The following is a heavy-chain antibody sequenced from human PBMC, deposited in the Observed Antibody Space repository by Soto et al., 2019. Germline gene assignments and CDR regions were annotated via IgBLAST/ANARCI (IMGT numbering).Heavy chain of an antibody. CDR1: GYTFTSYD. CDR2: MNPNSGNT. CDR3: AGGPGRTVVTLDI. V-gene: IGHV1-8*01. J-gene: IGHJ3*02. Sequence: QVQLVQSGAEVKKPGASVKVSCKASGYTFTSYDINWVRQATGQGLEWMGWMNPNSGNTGYAQKFQGRVTMTRNTSKATANMKLSSLGSKDTAVNSWAGGPGRTVVTLDIWGQGQWSPSLQ. D-gene: IGHD2-15*01.